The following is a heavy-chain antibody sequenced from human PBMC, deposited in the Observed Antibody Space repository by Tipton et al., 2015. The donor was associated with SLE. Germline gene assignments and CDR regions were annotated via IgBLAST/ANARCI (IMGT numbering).Heavy chain of an antibody. D-gene: IGHD2/OR15-2a*01. CDR3: ARDHFGYFDY. Sequence: SLRLSCAASGFTFNSYAMSWVRQTPGKGLVWVSSINSDGSSTNYADSVRGRFTISRDDAKNTLYLQMNSLRAEDTAVYYCARDHFGYFDYWGQGTLITVSS. CDR1: GFTFNSYA. J-gene: IGHJ4*02. CDR2: INSDGSST. V-gene: IGHV3-74*01.